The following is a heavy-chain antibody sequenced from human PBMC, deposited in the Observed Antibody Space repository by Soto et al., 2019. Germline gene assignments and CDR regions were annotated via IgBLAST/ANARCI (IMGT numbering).Heavy chain of an antibody. CDR2: IYPGDSET. J-gene: IGHJ4*02. Sequence: GASLKISCTGCGYSFTNHLIGWLRHLPGRDLEWVWIIYPGDSETKYNPSFEGQVSLSVDKTLTTAYLQWSSLKADDTAMYYCARHFSSNWFWFDYWGQGTHVTVS. CDR1: GYSFTNHL. V-gene: IGHV5-51*01. D-gene: IGHD6-13*01. CDR3: ARHFSSNWFWFDY.